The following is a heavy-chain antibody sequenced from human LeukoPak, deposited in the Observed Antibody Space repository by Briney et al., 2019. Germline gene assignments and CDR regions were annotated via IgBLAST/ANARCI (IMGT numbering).Heavy chain of an antibody. CDR1: GFTFSSYG. CDR3: ASYDILTGYHSPFAY. J-gene: IGHJ4*02. D-gene: IGHD3-9*01. Sequence: GGSLRLSCAASGFTFSSYGMHWVRQAPGKGLEWVAVISYDGKNMYYADSVKGRFTISRDNSQNTLYLQMNSLRVEDTGVYYCASYDILTGYHSPFAYWGQGSLVTVSS. CDR2: ISYDGKNM. V-gene: IGHV3-30*03.